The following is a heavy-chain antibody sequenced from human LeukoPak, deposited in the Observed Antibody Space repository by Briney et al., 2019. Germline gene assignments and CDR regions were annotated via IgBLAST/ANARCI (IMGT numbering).Heavy chain of an antibody. CDR1: RYTFTDYY. CDR2: INTNSGGT. V-gene: IGHV1-2*04. Sequence: ASVKGCCKASRYTFTDYYMRVVRQAPGQGRELNGWINTNSGGTNYAQKLGGWFTMTRATYISTAYMELSRLRSDDPAVYYCASGGWSLGYCSSSSCLDWFDPSGPGTLVTVSS. D-gene: IGHD2-2*01. J-gene: IGHJ5*02. CDR3: ASGGWSLGYCSSSSCLDWFDP.